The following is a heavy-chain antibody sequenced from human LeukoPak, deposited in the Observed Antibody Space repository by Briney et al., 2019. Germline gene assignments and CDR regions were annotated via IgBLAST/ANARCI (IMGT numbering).Heavy chain of an antibody. CDR2: INSDGSST. CDR3: ARRMWNHRDAFDI. D-gene: IGHD1-14*01. CDR1: GFTFSSYW. V-gene: IGHV3-74*01. J-gene: IGHJ3*02. Sequence: GGSLRLSCAASGFTFSSYWMHWVRQAPGRGLVWVSRINSDGSSTSYADSVKGRFTISRDNAKNTLYLQMNSLRAEDTAVYYRARRMWNHRDAFDIWGQGTMVTVSS.